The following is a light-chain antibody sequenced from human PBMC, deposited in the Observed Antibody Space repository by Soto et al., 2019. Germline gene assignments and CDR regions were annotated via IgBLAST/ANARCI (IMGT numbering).Light chain of an antibody. J-gene: IGKJ1*01. CDR1: HGVSNY. V-gene: IGKV3-11*01. CDR2: GAS. Sequence: EIVLTQSPATLSLSPGERATLSCRASHGVSNYLAWFQQKPGQAPRLLIYGASNRATGIPARFSGSGSGTDFTLTISSLEPEDFAVYYCQQRSNWPRTFGQGTKVDI. CDR3: QQRSNWPRT.